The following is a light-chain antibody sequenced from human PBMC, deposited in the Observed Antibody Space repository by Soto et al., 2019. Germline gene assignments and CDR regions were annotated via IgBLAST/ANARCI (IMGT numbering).Light chain of an antibody. J-gene: IGKJ1*01. CDR2: ASV. CDR1: QGVRND. Sequence: AIQMTQSPSSLSASVGDRVTITCRASQGVRNDLSWYQQKPGKAPKLLIYASVNVPVGVASRFSGSGSDTDFILTSSSLQPEDFATYYCLQHDNYPCTFGQGTKV. V-gene: IGKV1-6*01. CDR3: LQHDNYPCT.